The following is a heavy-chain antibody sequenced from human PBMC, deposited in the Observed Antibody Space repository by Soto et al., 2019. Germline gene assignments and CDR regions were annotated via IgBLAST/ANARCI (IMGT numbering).Heavy chain of an antibody. V-gene: IGHV3-9*01. D-gene: IGHD3-10*01. J-gene: IGHJ6*03. Sequence: EVQLVESGGGLVQPGRSLRLSCAASGFTFDDYAMHWVRQAPGKGLEWVSGISWNSGSIGYADSVKGRFTISRDNAKNSLYLQMNSLSAEDTALYYCAKDNLADYYYGSGGIGYYMDVWGKGTTVTVSS. CDR3: AKDNLADYYYGSGGIGYYMDV. CDR1: GFTFDDYA. CDR2: ISWNSGSI.